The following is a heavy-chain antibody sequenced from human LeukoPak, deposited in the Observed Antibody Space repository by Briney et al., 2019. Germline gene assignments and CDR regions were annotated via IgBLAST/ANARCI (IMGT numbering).Heavy chain of an antibody. D-gene: IGHD2-15*01. J-gene: IGHJ4*02. V-gene: IGHV4-61*02. Sequence: PSETLSLTCTVSGGSISSGSYYWSWIRQPAGKGLERIGRIYTSGSTNYNPSLKSRVTISVDTSKNQFSLKLSSVTAADTAVYYCARGYCSGGSCYFFDYWGQGTLVTVSS. CDR2: IYTSGST. CDR1: GGSISSGSYY. CDR3: ARGYCSGGSCYFFDY.